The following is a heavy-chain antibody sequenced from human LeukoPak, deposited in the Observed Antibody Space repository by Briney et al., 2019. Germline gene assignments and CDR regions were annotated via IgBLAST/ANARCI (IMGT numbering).Heavy chain of an antibody. Sequence: GGSLRLSCAASGFTFSDYYMSWIRQAPGKGLEWVSYISSSGSTIYYADSVKGRFTISRDNAKNSLYLQMNSLRAEDTAVYYCAKALGQLIYYYYMDVWGKGTTVTVSS. CDR1: GFTFSDYY. D-gene: IGHD2-8*01. CDR2: ISSSGSTI. J-gene: IGHJ6*03. CDR3: AKALGQLIYYYYMDV. V-gene: IGHV3-11*04.